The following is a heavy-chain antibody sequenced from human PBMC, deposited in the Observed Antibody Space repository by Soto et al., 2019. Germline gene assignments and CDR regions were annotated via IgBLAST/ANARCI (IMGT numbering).Heavy chain of an antibody. V-gene: IGHV4-39*01. CDR2: IYYGGST. J-gene: IGHJ4*02. CDR1: GGSISSSSYY. CDR3: ARSGFYDSSGYHGRLFDY. D-gene: IGHD3-22*01. Sequence: SETLSLTCTVSGGSISSSSYYWGWIRQPPGKGLEWIGSIYYGGSTYYNPSLKSRVTISVDTSKNQFSLKLSSVTAADTAVYYCARSGFYDSSGYHGRLFDYWGQGTLVTVSS.